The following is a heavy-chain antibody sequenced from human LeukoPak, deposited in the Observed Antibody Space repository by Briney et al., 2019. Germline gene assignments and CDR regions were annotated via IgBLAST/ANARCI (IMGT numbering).Heavy chain of an antibody. CDR2: FDPEKGET. Sequence: ASVKVSCKVSGYTLTELSMHWVRQAPGKGFEWMGRFDPEKGETIYAQKFQGRVTMTEDTSTDTAYMELSSLRSEDTAVYYCARDQSRGSKPDYWGQGTLVTVSS. CDR3: ARDQSRGSKPDY. D-gene: IGHD6-13*01. CDR1: GYTLTELS. J-gene: IGHJ4*02. V-gene: IGHV1-24*01.